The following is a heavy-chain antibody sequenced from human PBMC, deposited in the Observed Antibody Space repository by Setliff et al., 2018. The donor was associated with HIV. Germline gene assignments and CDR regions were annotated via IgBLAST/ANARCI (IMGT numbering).Heavy chain of an antibody. J-gene: IGHJ1*01. CDR3: ARDGRHDRNRWYVTHQYFKY. V-gene: IGHV4-39*07. D-gene: IGHD2-15*01. Sequence: PSETLSLTCTVSGGSISSGGYYWGWIRQPPGKGLEWIGSIYSSGSTYYNPPLKSRVTISVDTSKKQFSLRLNSVTAADTAVYYCARDGRHDRNRWYVTHQYFKYWGQGTLVTVSS. CDR2: IYSSGST. CDR1: GGSISSGGYY.